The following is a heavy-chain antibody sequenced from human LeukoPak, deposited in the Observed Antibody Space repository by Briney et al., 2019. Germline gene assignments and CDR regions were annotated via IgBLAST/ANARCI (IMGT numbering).Heavy chain of an antibody. D-gene: IGHD4-17*01. J-gene: IGHJ4*02. CDR3: ARGRKDYGDYVQPFDS. V-gene: IGHV1-69*13. Sequence: SVKVSCKASGGTFSSYAINWVRQAPGQGLEWMGGIIPIFGSANYAQKFQHTITITADESTSTAYMELSSLRSEDTAVYYRARGRKDYGDYVQPFDSWGQGTLVTVSS. CDR2: IIPIFGSA. CDR1: GGTFSSYA.